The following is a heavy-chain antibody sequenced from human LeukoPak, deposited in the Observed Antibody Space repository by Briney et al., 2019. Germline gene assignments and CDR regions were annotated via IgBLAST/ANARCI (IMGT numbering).Heavy chain of an antibody. D-gene: IGHD6-6*01. J-gene: IGHJ4*02. CDR2: IYYSGST. Sequence: PSETLSLTCTVSGGSISSYYWSWIRQPPGKGLEWIGYIYYSGSTNYNPSLKSRVTRSVDTSKNQFSLKLSSVTAADTAVYYCARDLVPGTYWGQGTLVTVSS. CDR1: GGSISSYY. V-gene: IGHV4-59*01. CDR3: ARDLVPGTY.